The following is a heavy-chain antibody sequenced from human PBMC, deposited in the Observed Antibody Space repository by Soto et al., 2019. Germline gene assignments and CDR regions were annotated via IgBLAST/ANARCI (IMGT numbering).Heavy chain of an antibody. Sequence: GGSLRLSCAASGFTFTRYSMNWVRQAPGKGLEWVSSISSTTNYIYYADTMKGRFTVSRDNAKNSVYLDMNSLSAEDTAVYYCARESEDLTSNFDYWGQGTLVTVSS. V-gene: IGHV3-21*01. CDR1: GFTFTRYS. CDR2: ISSTTNYI. CDR3: ARESEDLTSNFDY. J-gene: IGHJ4*02.